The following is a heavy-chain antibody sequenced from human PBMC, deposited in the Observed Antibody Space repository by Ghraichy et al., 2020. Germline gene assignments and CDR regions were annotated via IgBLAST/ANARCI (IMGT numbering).Heavy chain of an antibody. CDR3: TTRFTIFGVDRDY. J-gene: IGHJ4*02. CDR1: GFTFSNAW. D-gene: IGHD3-3*01. V-gene: IGHV3-15*01. Sequence: GGSLRLSCAASGFTFSNAWMSWVRQAPGKGLEWVGRIKSKTDGGTTDYAAPVKGRFTISRDDSKNTLYLQMNSLKTEDTAVYYCTTRFTIFGVDRDYWGQGTLVTVSS. CDR2: IKSKTDGGTT.